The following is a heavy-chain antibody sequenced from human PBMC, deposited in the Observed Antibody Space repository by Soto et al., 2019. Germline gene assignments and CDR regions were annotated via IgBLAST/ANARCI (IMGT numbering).Heavy chain of an antibody. J-gene: IGHJ5*02. CDR1: GFSFTGYY. CDR3: AKDLTRQLAYWLDP. Sequence: VKVSCKASGFSFTGYYIHWLRQAPGQGLEWMGWINAHSGGTEYAQKFQGRVTLTRDTSIATAYLTLTSLTSDDTALYYCAKDLTRQLAYWLDPWGQGTQVTVSS. V-gene: IGHV1-2*02. D-gene: IGHD6-6*01. CDR2: INAHSGGT.